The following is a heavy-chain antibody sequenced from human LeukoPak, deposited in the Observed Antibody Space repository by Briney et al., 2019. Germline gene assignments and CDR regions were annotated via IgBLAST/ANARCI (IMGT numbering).Heavy chain of an antibody. J-gene: IGHJ4*02. Sequence: SETLSLTCTVSGGSISRSSYYWGWIRQPPGKGLEWIGSIYYSGSTYYNPSLKSRVTISVDTSKSQFSLKLSSVTAADTAVYYCARDCPGPCSGWWGQGTLVTVSS. V-gene: IGHV4-39*02. CDR2: IYYSGST. D-gene: IGHD6-19*01. CDR1: GGSISRSSYY. CDR3: ARDCPGPCSGW.